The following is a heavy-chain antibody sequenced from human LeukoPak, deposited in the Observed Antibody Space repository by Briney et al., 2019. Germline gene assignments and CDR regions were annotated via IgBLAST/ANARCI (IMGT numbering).Heavy chain of an antibody. V-gene: IGHV3-48*03. Sequence: GGSLSLSCAAAAFTFSNYEVHWVRQAPGKGLEWVSYISSSGSDIYYADSVKGRFTISRDNAKNSLYLHMNSLRAEDTAVYYCARDYGGSSPFDYWGQGTLVTVSS. CDR2: ISSSGSDI. D-gene: IGHD4-23*01. J-gene: IGHJ4*02. CDR1: AFTFSNYE. CDR3: ARDYGGSSPFDY.